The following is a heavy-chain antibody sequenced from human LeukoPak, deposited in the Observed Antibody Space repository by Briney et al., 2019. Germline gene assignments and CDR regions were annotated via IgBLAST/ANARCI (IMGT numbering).Heavy chain of an antibody. D-gene: IGHD3-10*01. J-gene: IGHJ5*02. Sequence: SETLSLTCAVYGGSFSGYYWSWIRQPPGKGLEWIGEINHSGSTNYNPSLKSRVIISVDTSKNQFSLKLSSVTAADTAVYYCASYTGLKLLWFGEAWGYNWFDPWGQGTLVTVSS. V-gene: IGHV4-34*01. CDR2: INHSGST. CDR3: ASYTGLKLLWFGEAWGYNWFDP. CDR1: GGSFSGYY.